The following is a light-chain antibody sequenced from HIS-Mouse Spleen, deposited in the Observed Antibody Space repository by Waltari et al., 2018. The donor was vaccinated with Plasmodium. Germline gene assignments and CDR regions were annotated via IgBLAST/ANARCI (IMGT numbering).Light chain of an antibody. CDR2: GAS. CDR1: QSVSSN. CDR3: QQYNNWPRGT. Sequence: EIVMTQSPATLSVSPGERATLSCRASQSVSSNLAWYQQKPGQAPRLLIYGASTRATGTPARFSGSGSGTEFTLTISSMQSEDFAVYYCQQYNNWPRGTFGQATKVEIK. V-gene: IGKV3-15*01. J-gene: IGKJ1*01.